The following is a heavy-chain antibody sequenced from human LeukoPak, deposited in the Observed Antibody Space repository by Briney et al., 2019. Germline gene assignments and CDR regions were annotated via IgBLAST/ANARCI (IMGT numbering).Heavy chain of an antibody. V-gene: IGHV4-59*01. D-gene: IGHD3-10*01. CDR1: GGSISSYC. CDR2: IYYSGST. J-gene: IGHJ6*03. Sequence: PSETLSLTCTVSGGSISSYCWSWIRQPPGKGLEWIGYIYYSGSTNYNPSLKDRVTISVDTSKNQFSLKLSSVTAADTAVYYCARARGYYYMDVWGKGTTVTVSS. CDR3: ARARGYYYMDV.